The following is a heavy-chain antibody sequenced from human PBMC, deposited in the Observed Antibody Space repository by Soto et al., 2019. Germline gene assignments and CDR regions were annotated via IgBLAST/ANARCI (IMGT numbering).Heavy chain of an antibody. V-gene: IGHV3-48*03. CDR1: GFTFSSYE. J-gene: IGHJ4*02. D-gene: IGHD3-16*01. CDR3: ARDPLWGSYPSHYYFDK. CDR2: ISHSGDTT. Sequence: EVQLVESGGGLVQPGGSLRLSCAASGFTFSSYEMNWFRQAPGKGLEWVSYISHSGDTTYYEDSVTARLTISRDNAMNSLYLQMNSLRDEDTAVYYWARDPLWGSYPSHYYFDKGGQGTLVTVSS.